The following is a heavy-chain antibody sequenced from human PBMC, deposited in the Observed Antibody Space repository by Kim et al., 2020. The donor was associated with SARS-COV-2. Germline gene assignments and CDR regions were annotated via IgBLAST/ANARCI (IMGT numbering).Heavy chain of an antibody. CDR2: IYYSGST. Sequence: SETLSLTCTVSGGSISSYYWSWIRQPPGKGLEWIGYIYYSGSTNYNPSLKSRVTISVDTSKNQFSLKLSSVTAADTAVYYCARAVTPAPRYYYGMDVWGQGTTVTVSS. J-gene: IGHJ6*02. D-gene: IGHD2-2*01. CDR3: ARAVTPAPRYYYGMDV. V-gene: IGHV4-59*13. CDR1: GGSISSYY.